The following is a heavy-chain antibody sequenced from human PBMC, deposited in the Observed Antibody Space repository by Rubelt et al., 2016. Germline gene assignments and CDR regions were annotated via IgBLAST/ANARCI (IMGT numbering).Heavy chain of an antibody. J-gene: IGHJ6*02. CDR3: AREGDYYYGMDV. Sequence: QVQLVQSGAEVKKPGASVKVSCKASGYTFTGYYMHWVRQAPGQGLEWMGRINPNSGGPNYAQKCQVRVTMTRDTSISTAYMELSRLRSDDTAVYYCAREGDYYYGMDVWGQGTTVTVSS. CDR1: GYTFTGYY. V-gene: IGHV1-2*06. CDR2: INPNSGGP. D-gene: IGHD3-16*01.